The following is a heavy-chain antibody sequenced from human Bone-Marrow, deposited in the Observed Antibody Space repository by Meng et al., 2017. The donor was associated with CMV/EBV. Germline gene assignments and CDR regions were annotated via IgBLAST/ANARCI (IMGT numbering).Heavy chain of an antibody. V-gene: IGHV4-61*01. Sequence: SETLSLTCTVSGGSVGSNTYYWTWIRQSPGKGLEWIGYFSDSGSTNYNPSLKHRVTKLVDMSKKQFSLEMTSVTAADTAMYYWARDGGSGLGLVFDIWGQGRMVTVSS. J-gene: IGHJ3*02. CDR3: ARDGGSGLGLVFDI. D-gene: IGHD1-26*01. CDR2: FSDSGST. CDR1: GGSVGSNTYY.